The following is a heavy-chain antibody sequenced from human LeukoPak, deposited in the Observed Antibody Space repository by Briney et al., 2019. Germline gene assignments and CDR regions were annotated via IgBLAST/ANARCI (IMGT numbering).Heavy chain of an antibody. CDR2: ISGSGSST. D-gene: IGHD1-26*01. V-gene: IGHV3-23*01. CDR1: GFTFSSYV. CDR3: AKVSPSGNYYFDY. Sequence: GGSLRLSCAASGFTFSSYVISWVRQVPGKGLEWVSAISGSGSSTCYADSVKGRFTISRDNSKNTLYLQMNSLRAEDTAVYYCAKVSPSGNYYFDYWGQGTLVTVSS. J-gene: IGHJ4*02.